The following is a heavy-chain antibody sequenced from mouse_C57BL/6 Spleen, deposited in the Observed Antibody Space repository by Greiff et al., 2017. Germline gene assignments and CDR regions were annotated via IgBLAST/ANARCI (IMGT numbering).Heavy chain of an antibody. CDR3: ARGEYGSRPYFEV. J-gene: IGHJ1*03. V-gene: IGHV1-7*01. Sequence: QVQLQQSGAELAKPGASVKLSCKASGYTFTSYWMHWVKQRPGQGLEWIGYINPSSGYTKYNQKFKDKATLTADKSSSTAYMQLSSLTYEDSAVYYCARGEYGSRPYFEVWGTGTTVTVSS. CDR2: INPSSGYT. D-gene: IGHD1-1*01. CDR1: GYTFTSYW.